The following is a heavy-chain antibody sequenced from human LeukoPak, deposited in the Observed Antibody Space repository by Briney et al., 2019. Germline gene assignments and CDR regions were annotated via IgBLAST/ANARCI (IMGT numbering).Heavy chain of an antibody. D-gene: IGHD3-10*01. J-gene: IGHJ6*02. CDR3: ARVNNYFGSGTHYYSGMAV. Sequence: PGGSLRLSCAASGFTFSSCSMNWVRQAPGKGLEWVANIKLDGSEEYYVDSVKGRFIISRDNAKNSLYLQMNSLRAEDTAVYYCARVNNYFGSGTHYYSGMAVWGQGTTVTVSS. CDR2: IKLDGSEE. CDR1: GFTFSSCS. V-gene: IGHV3-7*01.